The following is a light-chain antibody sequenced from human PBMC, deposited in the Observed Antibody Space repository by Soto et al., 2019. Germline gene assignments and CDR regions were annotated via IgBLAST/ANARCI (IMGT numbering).Light chain of an antibody. CDR2: EDN. V-gene: IGLV2-14*01. J-gene: IGLJ1*01. Sequence: QSALTQPASVSGSPGQSITISCTGTSTDVGGYKYVSWYQQHPGTAPKLMIFEDNGRPSGVSDRFSGSKSGNTASLTISGLQPEDEADYYCSSFSSSSTPYVFGTGTKLTVL. CDR1: STDVGGYKY. CDR3: SSFSSSSTPYV.